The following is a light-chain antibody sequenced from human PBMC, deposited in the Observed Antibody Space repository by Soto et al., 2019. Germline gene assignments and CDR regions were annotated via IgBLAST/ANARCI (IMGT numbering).Light chain of an antibody. CDR2: EVS. Sequence: QSITISCTGTXXDIEIYNLVSWFQHHPGKAPKLMISEVSKRPSGVSNRFSGSKSGNTASLTISGLQAEDEADYYCCSYAGLSTYVFGTGTKLTVL. CDR3: CSYAGLSTYV. V-gene: IGLV2-23*02. CDR1: XXDIEIYNL. J-gene: IGLJ1*01.